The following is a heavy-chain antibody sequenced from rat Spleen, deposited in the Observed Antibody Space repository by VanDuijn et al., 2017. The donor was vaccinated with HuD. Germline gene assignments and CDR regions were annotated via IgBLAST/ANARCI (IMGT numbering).Heavy chain of an antibody. CDR2: INYDGSST. V-gene: IGHV5-20*01. J-gene: IGHJ2*01. CDR1: GFTFDDYH. CDR3: TRDRILRSTGFDY. D-gene: IGHD1-6*01. Sequence: EVQLVESGGGLVQPGRSLKLSCAASGFTFDDYHMAWVRQAPTKGLEWVASINYDGSSTYYRDSVKGRFTLSRDNAKSGLYLQMDSLRSEDTATYYCTRDRILRSTGFDYWGQGVMVTVSS.